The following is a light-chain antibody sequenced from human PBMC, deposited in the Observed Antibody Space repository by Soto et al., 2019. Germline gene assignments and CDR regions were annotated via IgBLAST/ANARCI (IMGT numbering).Light chain of an antibody. CDR1: QSVSSY. V-gene: IGKV3-20*01. CDR3: QQYGSSGT. CDR2: GAS. J-gene: IGKJ1*01. Sequence: EIVLTQSPATLSLSPGERATLSCRASQSVSSYLAWYQQKPGQAPRLLIYGASNRATGIPDRFSGSGSGTDFTLTMSRLEPEDFAVYYCQQYGSSGTFGQGTKVDIK.